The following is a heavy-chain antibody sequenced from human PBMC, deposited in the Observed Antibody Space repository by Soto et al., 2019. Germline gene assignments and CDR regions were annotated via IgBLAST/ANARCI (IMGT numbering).Heavy chain of an antibody. Sequence: QLVESGGGLVKPGGSLRLSCAASGFTFSTYSVNWVRQAPGRGLEWVSSISSTSRYIYYADSVRGRFTISRDNAKNSLYLQMNSLRAEDTAVYYCATPPRGPERKPENYWGQGTLVTVSA. J-gene: IGHJ4*02. CDR3: ATPPRGPERKPENY. CDR1: GFTFSTYS. CDR2: ISSTSRYI. V-gene: IGHV3-21*01.